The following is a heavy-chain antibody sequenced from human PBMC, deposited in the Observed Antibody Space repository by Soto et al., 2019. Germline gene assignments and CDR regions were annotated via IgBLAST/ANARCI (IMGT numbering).Heavy chain of an antibody. J-gene: IGHJ6*02. Sequence: ASVKVSCKASGGTFSSYAISWVRQAPGQGLEWMGGIIPIFGTANYAQKFQGRVTITADESTSTAYMELSSLRSEDTAVYYCARVYDDFWSGYWSPQYYYYYGMDVWGQGTTVTAP. CDR3: ARVYDDFWSGYWSPQYYYYYGMDV. V-gene: IGHV1-69*13. D-gene: IGHD3-3*01. CDR2: IIPIFGTA. CDR1: GGTFSSYA.